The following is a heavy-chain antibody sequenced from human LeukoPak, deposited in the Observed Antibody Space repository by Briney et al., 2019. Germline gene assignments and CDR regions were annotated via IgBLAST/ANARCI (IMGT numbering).Heavy chain of an antibody. D-gene: IGHD4-17*01. Sequence: SETLSLTCSVSGVSISTSYSSWIRQPPGKGLEWIGYIHYSGDTNYNPSLKSRVTMSADTSKNQFSLTLSSVTAADAAVYYCRRGTVTTANFDCWGQGTLVTVSS. V-gene: IGHV4-59*01. CDR3: RRGTVTTANFDC. CDR2: IHYSGDT. J-gene: IGHJ4*02. CDR1: GVSISTSY.